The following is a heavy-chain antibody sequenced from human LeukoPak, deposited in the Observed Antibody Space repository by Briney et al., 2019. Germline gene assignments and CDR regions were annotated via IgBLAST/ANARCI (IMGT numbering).Heavy chain of an antibody. J-gene: IGHJ6*02. CDR3: ARSMTGWVVVTATPSYYGMDV. D-gene: IGHD2-21*02. CDR1: GYSFTSYW. CDR2: IYPGDSDT. V-gene: IGHV5-51*01. Sequence: GESLKISCKGSGYSFTSYWIGWVRQMAGKGLEWMGIIYPGDSDTRYSPSFEGQVTISADKSINTAYLQWSSLKASDTAMYYCARSMTGWVVVTATPSYYGMDVWGQGTTVTVSS.